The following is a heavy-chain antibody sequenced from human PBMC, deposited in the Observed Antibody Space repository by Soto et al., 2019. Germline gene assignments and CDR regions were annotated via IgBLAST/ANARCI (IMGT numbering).Heavy chain of an antibody. J-gene: IGHJ4*02. V-gene: IGHV3-30-3*01. Sequence: QVQLVESGGGVVQPGRSLRLSCAASGFTFSSYAMHWVRQAPGKGLEWVAVISYDGSNKYYADSVKGRFTISRDNSKNTLYLQMNSLRAEDTAVYYCARGAAGFGPAVAGGVSGYWGQGTLVTVSS. CDR1: GFTFSSYA. D-gene: IGHD6-19*01. CDR2: ISYDGSNK. CDR3: ARGAAGFGPAVAGGVSGY.